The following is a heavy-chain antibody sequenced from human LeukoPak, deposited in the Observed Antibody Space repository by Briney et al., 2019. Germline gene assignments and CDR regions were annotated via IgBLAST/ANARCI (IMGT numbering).Heavy chain of an antibody. Sequence: GGSLRLSCAASGFTFSSYSMNWVRQAPGKGLEWVSSVSVNGLSTYYADSVKGRFTISRDNSNNTVYLQMNSLRAEDTAVYYCAISTSWYSGGFEYWGQGTRVTVSS. V-gene: IGHV3-23*01. D-gene: IGHD6-13*01. CDR1: GFTFSSYS. CDR2: VSVNGLST. J-gene: IGHJ4*02. CDR3: AISTSWYSGGFEY.